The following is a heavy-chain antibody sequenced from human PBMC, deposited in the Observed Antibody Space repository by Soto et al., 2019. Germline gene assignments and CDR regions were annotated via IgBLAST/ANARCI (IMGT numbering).Heavy chain of an antibody. CDR3: ARDHYGNDY. V-gene: IGHV4-34*01. J-gene: IGHJ4*02. CDR1: GGSFSGYY. Sequence: SETLSLTCAVYGGSFSGYYCSWIRQPPGKGLEWIGEINHSGSTNYNPSLKSRVTISVDTSKNQFSLKLSSVTAADTAVYYCARDHYGNDYWGQGTLVTVSS. CDR2: INHSGST. D-gene: IGHD3-10*01.